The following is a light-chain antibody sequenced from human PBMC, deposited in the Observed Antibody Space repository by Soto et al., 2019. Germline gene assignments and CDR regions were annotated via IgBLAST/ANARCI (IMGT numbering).Light chain of an antibody. CDR2: LGS. V-gene: IGKV2-28*01. CDR3: MQALQTPYT. CDR1: KSLLHSNGYNY. J-gene: IGKJ2*01. Sequence: DIVMTQSPLSLPVTPGEPASISCRSIKSLLHSNGYNYLDWYLQKPGQSPQLLIYLGSNRASGVPDRFSGSGSGTDFTLKISRVEAEDVGVYYCMQALQTPYTFGQGTKLEIK.